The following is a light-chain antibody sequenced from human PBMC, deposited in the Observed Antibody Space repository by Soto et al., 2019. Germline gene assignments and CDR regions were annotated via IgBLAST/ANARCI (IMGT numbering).Light chain of an antibody. V-gene: IGKV1-17*01. CDR1: QSISNH. CDR2: AAS. J-gene: IGKJ1*01. CDR3: LQHDSNVWT. Sequence: VEDRVIITCRASQSISNHLNWYQQKPGKAPKRLIYAASSLQSGVPSRFRGSRSGTEFTLTISSLQPEDFATYYCLQHDSNVWTFGQGTKVDIK.